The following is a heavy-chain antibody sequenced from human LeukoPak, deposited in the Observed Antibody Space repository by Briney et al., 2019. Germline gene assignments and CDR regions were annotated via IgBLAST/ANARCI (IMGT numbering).Heavy chain of an antibody. V-gene: IGHV4-30-2*01. CDR2: IHHSGST. Sequence: SETLSLTCTVSGGSISSGGYYWSWIRQPPGKGLEWIGYIHHSGSTYYNPSLKSRVTVSVDRSKDRFSLKLSSVTAADTAVYYCARLTGTTLDFDYWGQGTLVTVSS. CDR3: ARLTGTTLDFDY. J-gene: IGHJ4*02. D-gene: IGHD1-1*01. CDR1: GGSISSGGYY.